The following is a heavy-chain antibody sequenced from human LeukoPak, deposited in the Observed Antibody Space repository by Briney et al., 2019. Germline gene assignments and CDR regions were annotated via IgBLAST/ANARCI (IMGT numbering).Heavy chain of an antibody. V-gene: IGHV1-69*13. J-gene: IGHJ3*01. CDR3: ARQGYTNNLGGYFGDKDDGFDL. CDR1: GGTFSSYA. CDR2: IIPIFGTP. D-gene: IGHD3-9*01. Sequence: SVKVSCRASGGTFSSYAISWVRQAPGQGLEWMGGIIPIFGTPDYAQKFQGRVTITADESTSTAYMELSRLRFEDTAVYYCARQGYTNNLGGYFGDKDDGFDLWGQGTMVTVSS.